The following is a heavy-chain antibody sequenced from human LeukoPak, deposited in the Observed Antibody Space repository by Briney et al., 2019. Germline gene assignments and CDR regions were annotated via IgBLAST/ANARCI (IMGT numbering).Heavy chain of an antibody. Sequence: ASVKVSCKASGYTFTSYGISWVRQAPGQGLEWMGWISAYNGNTNYAQKLQGRVTMTTDASTSTAYMELSSLRSDDTAVYYCARSGVTIFGVVIMPFDYWGQGTLVTVSS. J-gene: IGHJ4*02. V-gene: IGHV1-18*01. CDR3: ARSGVTIFGVVIMPFDY. CDR2: ISAYNGNT. CDR1: GYTFTSYG. D-gene: IGHD3-3*01.